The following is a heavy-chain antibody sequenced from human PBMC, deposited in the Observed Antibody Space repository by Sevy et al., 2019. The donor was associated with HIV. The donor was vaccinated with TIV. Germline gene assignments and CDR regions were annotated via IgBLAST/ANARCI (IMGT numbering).Heavy chain of an antibody. D-gene: IGHD2-2*01. J-gene: IGHJ4*02. CDR2: FSFGCGKI. CDR3: AREGCSKPHYY. CDR1: GFTFSNYA. Sequence: GESLKISCAASGFTFSNYAMSWVRQAPGKGLEWVSTFSFGCGKINYADSVKGRFTISRDNSKNTLYLQMNSLRAEDTALYYCAREGCSKPHYYWGQGTLVTISS. V-gene: IGHV3-23*01.